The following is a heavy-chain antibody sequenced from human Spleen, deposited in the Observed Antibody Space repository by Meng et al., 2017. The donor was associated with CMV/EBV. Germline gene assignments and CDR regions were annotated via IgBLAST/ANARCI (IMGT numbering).Heavy chain of an antibody. D-gene: IGHD5-12*01. CDR3: AKSRVATIGDYFDN. CDR1: GFTFRNYA. V-gene: IGHV3-30-3*02. CDR2: VSHDGNSK. Sequence: GESLKISCAASGFTFRNYALHWVRQAPGKGLEWVALVSHDGNSKYYIESVKGRFTVSRDNSRNTVYLQMNSLRTEDAATYYCAKSRVATIGDYFDNWGQGTLVTVSS. J-gene: IGHJ4*02.